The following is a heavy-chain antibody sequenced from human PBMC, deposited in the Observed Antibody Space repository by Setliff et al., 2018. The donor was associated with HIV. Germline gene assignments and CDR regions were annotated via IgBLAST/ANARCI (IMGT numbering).Heavy chain of an antibody. Sequence: KPSETLSLTCSVCGDSISSGSYYWSWIRLPAGKGLEWIGQIHTTGSTNYNPSLKSRVTISRDTSKNQFSLNLNSVTATDTAVYYCAKRTFGSGRLDPWGQGTLVTVSS. CDR2: IHTTGST. CDR3: AKRTFGSGRLDP. CDR1: GDSISSGSYY. J-gene: IGHJ5*02. D-gene: IGHD3-16*01. V-gene: IGHV4-61*09.